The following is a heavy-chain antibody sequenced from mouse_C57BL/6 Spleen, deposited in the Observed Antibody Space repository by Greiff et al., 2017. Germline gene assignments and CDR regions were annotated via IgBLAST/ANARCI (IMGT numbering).Heavy chain of an antibody. CDR1: GYTFTSYW. J-gene: IGHJ2*01. V-gene: IGHV1-69*01. CDR2: IDPSDSYT. CDR3: ARGGFTTVPFYY. D-gene: IGHD1-1*01. Sequence: QVQLQQPGAELVMPGASVKLSCKASGYTFTSYWMHWVKQRPGQGLEWIGEIDPSDSYTNYNQKFKGKSTLTVDKSSSTAYMQLSSLTSEDSAVYYCARGGFTTVPFYYWGQGTTLTVSS.